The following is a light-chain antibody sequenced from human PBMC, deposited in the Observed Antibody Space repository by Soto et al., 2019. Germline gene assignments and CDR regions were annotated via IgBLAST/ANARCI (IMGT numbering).Light chain of an antibody. Sequence: EIVLTQSPGTLSLSPGERATLSCRASQSVSSSYLAWYRQKPGQAPRLLIYGASSRATGIPDRFSGSGSGRYFTLTISRLEPEDFAVYYCQQYGSSPPYAFGQGTKLEIK. CDR2: GAS. CDR3: QQYGSSPPYA. V-gene: IGKV3-20*01. J-gene: IGKJ2*01. CDR1: QSVSSSY.